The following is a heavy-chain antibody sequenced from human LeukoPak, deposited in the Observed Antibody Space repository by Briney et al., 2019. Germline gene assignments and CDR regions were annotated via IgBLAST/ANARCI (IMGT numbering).Heavy chain of an antibody. CDR2: ISSSSSYI. D-gene: IGHD2-2*01. CDR3: ARVPAAIDY. CDR1: GFTFSSYS. J-gene: IGHJ4*02. V-gene: IGHV3-21*01. Sequence: AGGSLRLSCAASGFTFSSYSMNWVRQAPGKGLEWVSSISSSSSYIYYADSVKGRFTISRDNAKNSLYLPMNSLRAEDTAVYYCARVPAAIDYWGQGTLVTVSS.